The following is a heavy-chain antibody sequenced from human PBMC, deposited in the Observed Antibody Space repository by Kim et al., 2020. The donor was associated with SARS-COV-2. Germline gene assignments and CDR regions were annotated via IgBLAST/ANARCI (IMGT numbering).Heavy chain of an antibody. CDR1: GGSISSSSYY. D-gene: IGHD5-18*01. CDR2: IYYSGST. V-gene: IGHV4-39*01. J-gene: IGHJ4*02. CDR3: ARHARGYTLGYFDY. Sequence: SETLSLTCTVSGGSISSSSYYWGWIRQPPGKGLEWIGSIYYSGSTYYNPSLKSRVTISVDTSKNQFSLKLSSVTAADTAVYYCARHARGYTLGYFDYWGQGTLVTVSS.